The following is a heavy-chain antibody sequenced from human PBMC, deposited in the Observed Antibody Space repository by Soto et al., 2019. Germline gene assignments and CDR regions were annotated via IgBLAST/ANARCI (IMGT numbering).Heavy chain of an antibody. V-gene: IGHV4-34*01. D-gene: IGHD6-13*01. CDR1: GGSFSGYY. Sequence: PSETLSLTCAVYGGSFSGYYWSWIRQPPGKGLEWIGEINHSGSTNYNPSLKSRVTISVDTSKNQFSLKLSSVTAADTAVYYCARVAAAGRYFDYWGQGTLVTVSS. CDR2: INHSGST. J-gene: IGHJ4*02. CDR3: ARVAAAGRYFDY.